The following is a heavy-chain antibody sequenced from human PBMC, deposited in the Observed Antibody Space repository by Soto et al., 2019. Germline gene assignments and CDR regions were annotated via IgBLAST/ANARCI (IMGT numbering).Heavy chain of an antibody. D-gene: IGHD5-18*01. Sequence: SPTLSLTCAISGDSVSSNSAAWNWIRQSPSRGLEWLGRTYYRSKWYNDYAVSVKSRITINPDTSKNQFSLQLNSVTPEDTAVYYCARLDYTAMAPYYGMDVWGQGTTVTVSS. V-gene: IGHV6-1*01. CDR1: GDSVSSNSAA. CDR2: TYYRSKWYN. CDR3: ARLDYTAMAPYYGMDV. J-gene: IGHJ6*02.